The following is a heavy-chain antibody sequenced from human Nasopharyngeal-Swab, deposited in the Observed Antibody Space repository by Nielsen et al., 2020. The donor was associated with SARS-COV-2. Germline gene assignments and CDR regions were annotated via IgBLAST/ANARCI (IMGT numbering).Heavy chain of an antibody. D-gene: IGHD3-9*01. V-gene: IGHV3-30*18. CDR3: AKRGAFLEILTGYPPIDY. CDR1: GFTLNNHG. CDR2: ISYEGSLK. J-gene: IGHJ4*02. Sequence: GGSLRLSCAASGFTLNNHGMHWVRQAPGRGLEWVAVISYEGSLKNYADSVKGRFTIARDNSKSTVYLQMNRLRVEDTAVYYCAKRGAFLEILTGYPPIDYWGVGTLVIVSS.